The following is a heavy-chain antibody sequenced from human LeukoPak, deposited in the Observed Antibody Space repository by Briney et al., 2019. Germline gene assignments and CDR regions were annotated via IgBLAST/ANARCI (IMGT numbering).Heavy chain of an antibody. J-gene: IGHJ6*02. D-gene: IGHD6-13*01. V-gene: IGHV1-24*01. Sequence: ASVKVSCKVSGYSLSELSMHWVRQAPGKGLEWTAGSDLEDAETVYAQHFQDRVTMTEDTSTDTAYMELSSLRSEDSAVYYCATGASAGMRGLDVWGQGTTVTVSS. CDR2: SDLEDAET. CDR3: ATGASAGMRGLDV. CDR1: GYSLSELS.